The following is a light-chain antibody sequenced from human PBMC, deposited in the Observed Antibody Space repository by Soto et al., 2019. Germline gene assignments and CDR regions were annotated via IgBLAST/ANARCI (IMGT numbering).Light chain of an antibody. V-gene: IGKV1-17*03. Sequence: DTQMTQSPSAMSASVGDRVTITCRASQAISHYLAWFHQRPGKVPKRLIYGASTLQSGVPSRFSGSGSGTEFTLTISSLQPEDFGTYYCLQHNTYPLSFGGGTKVDNK. CDR1: QAISHY. CDR3: LQHNTYPLS. CDR2: GAS. J-gene: IGKJ4*01.